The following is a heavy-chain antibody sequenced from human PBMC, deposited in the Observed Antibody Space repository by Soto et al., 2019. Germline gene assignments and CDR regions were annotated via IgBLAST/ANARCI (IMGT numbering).Heavy chain of an antibody. CDR3: VRSFFYDNTAYHSSDAFDI. V-gene: IGHV4-4*07. J-gene: IGHJ3*02. CDR1: GGSISSYY. D-gene: IGHD3-22*01. CDR2: VFTSGNT. Sequence: SETLSLTCTVSGGSISSYYWSWIRQPAGKGLEWIGRVFTSGNTNDNPSLQSRVTMSVDTSKNQFSLKLSSVTAADTAVYYCVRSFFYDNTAYHSSDAFDISGQGTMVTVSS.